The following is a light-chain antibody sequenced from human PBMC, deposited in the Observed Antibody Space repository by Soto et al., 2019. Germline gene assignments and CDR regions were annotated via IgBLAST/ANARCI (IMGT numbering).Light chain of an antibody. V-gene: IGKV3-15*01. J-gene: IGKJ1*01. CDR3: QQYNNWLWT. CDR2: GAS. Sequence: EIVMTQSPATLSVSPGERATLSCRASQSVSSNLAWYQQKPGQAPRLLIYGASTRATGIPARFSGSGSGTESTLPIGSLQSEDFEVYSFQQYNNWLWTFGQGTKLEIK. CDR1: QSVSSN.